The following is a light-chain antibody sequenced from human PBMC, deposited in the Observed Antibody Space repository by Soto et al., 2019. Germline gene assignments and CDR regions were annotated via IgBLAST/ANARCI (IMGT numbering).Light chain of an antibody. CDR2: EVS. Sequence: QSVLTQPASVSGSPGQSITISCTGTSRDVGGYNYVSWHQQYPGKAPKVIITEVSNRPSGVSNRFSGSKSGNTASLTISGLQAEDEADYYCSSYVSYSTFVVFGGGTKVTVL. CDR1: SRDVGGYNY. CDR3: SSYVSYSTFVV. V-gene: IGLV2-14*01. J-gene: IGLJ2*01.